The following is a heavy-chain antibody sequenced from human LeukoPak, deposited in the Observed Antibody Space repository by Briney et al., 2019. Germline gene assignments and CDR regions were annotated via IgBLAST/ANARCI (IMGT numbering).Heavy chain of an antibody. J-gene: IGHJ5*02. CDR2: MNPNSGNT. CDR3: ARGGRIAARYNWFDP. CDR1: GGTFSGYA. Sequence: ASVKVSCKASGGTFSGYAINWVRQATGQGLEWMGWMNPNSGNTGYAQKFQGRVTMTRNTSISTAYMELSSLRSEDTAVYYCARGGRIAARYNWFDPWGQGTLVTVSS. V-gene: IGHV1-8*02. D-gene: IGHD6-6*01.